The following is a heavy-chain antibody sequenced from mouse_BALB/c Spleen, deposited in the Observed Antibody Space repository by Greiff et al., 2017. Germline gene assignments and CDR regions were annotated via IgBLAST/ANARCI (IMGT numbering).Heavy chain of an antibody. V-gene: IGHV3-2*02. J-gene: IGHJ4*01. Sequence: EVQLQESGPGLVKPSQSLSLTCTVTGYSITSDYAWNWIRQFPGNKLEWMGYISYSGSTSYNPSLKSRISITRDTSKNQFFLQLNSVTTEDTATYYCARGYYGNYAMDYWGQGTSVTVSS. CDR2: ISYSGST. CDR1: GYSITSDYA. CDR3: ARGYYGNYAMDY. D-gene: IGHD2-1*01.